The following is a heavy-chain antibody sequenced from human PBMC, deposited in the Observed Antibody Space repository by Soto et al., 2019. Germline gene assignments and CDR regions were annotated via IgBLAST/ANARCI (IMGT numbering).Heavy chain of an antibody. Sequence: EVQLVESGGGLVQPGGSLRLSCAASGFTFSSYWKSWVRQAPGKGLEWVANIKQDGSEKYYVDSVKGRFTISRDNAKNSLYLQMNSLRAEDTAVYYCARGYCGGDCYHIDAFDIWGQGAMVTVSS. D-gene: IGHD2-21*01. CDR3: ARGYCGGDCYHIDAFDI. V-gene: IGHV3-7*01. CDR2: IKQDGSEK. J-gene: IGHJ3*02. CDR1: GFTFSSYW.